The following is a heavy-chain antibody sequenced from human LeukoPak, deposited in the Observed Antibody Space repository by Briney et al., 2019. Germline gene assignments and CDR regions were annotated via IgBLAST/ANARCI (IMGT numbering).Heavy chain of an antibody. V-gene: IGHV3-23*01. Sequence: PGGSLRLSCAASGFTFSDYTMSWVRQAPGKGLEWVSAISGSGTTTYYADSVKGRFTISRDNSEITLYLQMNSLRAEDTAVYYCAKLSAHYCSGGNCYSDYWGQGTLVTVSS. CDR2: ISGSGTTT. D-gene: IGHD2-15*01. CDR3: AKLSAHYCSGGNCYSDY. J-gene: IGHJ4*02. CDR1: GFTFSDYT.